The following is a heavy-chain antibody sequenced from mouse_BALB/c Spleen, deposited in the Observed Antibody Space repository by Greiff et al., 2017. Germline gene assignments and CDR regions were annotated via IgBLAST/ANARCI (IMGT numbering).Heavy chain of an antibody. CDR1: GYAFSSYW. CDR3: ARTTATPAWFAY. D-gene: IGHD1-2*01. CDR2: IYPGDGDT. J-gene: IGHJ3*01. Sequence: QVQLKESGAELVRPGSSVKISCKASGYAFSSYWMNWVKQRPGQGLEWIGQIYPGDGDTNYNGKFKGKATLTADKSSSTAYMQLSSLTSEDSAVYFCARTTATPAWFAYWGQGTLVTVSA. V-gene: IGHV1-80*01.